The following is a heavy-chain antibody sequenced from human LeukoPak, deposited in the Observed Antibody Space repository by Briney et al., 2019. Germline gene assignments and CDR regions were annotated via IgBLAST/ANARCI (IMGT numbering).Heavy chain of an antibody. Sequence: PGGSLRLSCAASGFTFDDHAMHWVRQAPGKGLEWVSGISWNSGSIAYADSVKGRFTISRDNAKNSLYLQMNSLRAEDTALYYCAKDGMGLNPLYAFDVWGQGTMVTVSS. CDR1: GFTFDDHA. CDR2: ISWNSGSI. V-gene: IGHV3-9*01. J-gene: IGHJ3*01. D-gene: IGHD2-8*01. CDR3: AKDGMGLNPLYAFDV.